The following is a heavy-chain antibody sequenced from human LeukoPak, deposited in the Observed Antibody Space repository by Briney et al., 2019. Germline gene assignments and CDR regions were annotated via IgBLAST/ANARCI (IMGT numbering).Heavy chain of an antibody. CDR2: IYCSGTT. Sequence: PSETLSLTRTLSGGHLSNDYWASLRQTPGKGLGWVGHIYCSGTTNYNPSLRSRVTILVDTSKNQSSLKLRSVTAADTAVYYCVKLRNAFDIWGQGKMVTVSS. CDR1: GGHLSNDY. V-gene: IGHV4-59*08. CDR3: VKLRNAFDI. J-gene: IGHJ3*02.